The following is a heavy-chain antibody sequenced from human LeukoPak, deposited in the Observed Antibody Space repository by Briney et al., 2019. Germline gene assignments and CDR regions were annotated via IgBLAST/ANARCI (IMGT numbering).Heavy chain of an antibody. V-gene: IGHV3-21*01. Sequence: PGGSLRLSCAASGFTFSSYSMNWVRQAPGKGLEWVSSISSSSSSYIYYSDSVKGRFTISRDNAKNSLYLQMNRLRAEDTAVYYCARDHTNVKRGYSYGAIDYWGQGTLVTVSS. CDR3: ARDHTNVKRGYSYGAIDY. CDR1: GFTFSSYS. J-gene: IGHJ4*02. D-gene: IGHD5-18*01. CDR2: ISSSSSSYI.